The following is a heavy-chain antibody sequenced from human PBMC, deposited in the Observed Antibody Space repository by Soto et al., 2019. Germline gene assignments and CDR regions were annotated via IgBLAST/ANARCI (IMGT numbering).Heavy chain of an antibody. CDR1: GFTFSSYA. Sequence: EVQLLESGGGLVQPGGSLRLSCAASGFTFSSYAMSWVRQAPGKGLEWVSAISGSGGSTYYADSVKGRFTISRDNSKNTPYLQMNSLRAEDTAVYYGVVAVDTDLEYGSGSLGCFDYWGQGTLVTVSS. CDR2: ISGSGGST. V-gene: IGHV3-23*01. CDR3: VVAVDTDLEYGSGSLGCFDY. J-gene: IGHJ4*02. D-gene: IGHD3-10*01.